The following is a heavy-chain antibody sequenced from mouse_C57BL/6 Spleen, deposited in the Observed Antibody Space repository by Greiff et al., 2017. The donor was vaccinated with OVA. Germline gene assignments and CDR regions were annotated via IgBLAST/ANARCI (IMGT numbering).Heavy chain of an antibody. D-gene: IGHD1-1*01. V-gene: IGHV1-64*01. CDR1: GYTFTSYW. CDR3: ARSASVAPNWYFDV. CDR2: IHPNSGST. J-gene: IGHJ1*03. Sequence: QVQLQQPGAELVKPGASVKLSCKASGYTFTSYWMHWVKQRPGQGLEWIGMIHPNSGSTNYNEKFKSKATLTVDKSSSTAYMQLSSLTSEDSAVYYCARSASVAPNWYFDVWGTGTTVTVSS.